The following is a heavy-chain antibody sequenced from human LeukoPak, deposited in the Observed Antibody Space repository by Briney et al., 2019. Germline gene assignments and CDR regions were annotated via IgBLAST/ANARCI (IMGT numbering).Heavy chain of an antibody. D-gene: IGHD3-22*01. J-gene: IGHJ4*02. V-gene: IGHV4-39*07. CDR1: GGSISSSSYY. CDR2: IYYSGST. Sequence: SETLSLTCTVSGGSISSSSYYWGWIRQPPGKGLEWIGSIYYSGSTYYNPSLKSRVTISVDRSKNQFSLKLSSVTAADTAVYYCARAYYDSSGYYLSGVYYFDYWGQGTLVTVSS. CDR3: ARAYYDSSGYYLSGVYYFDY.